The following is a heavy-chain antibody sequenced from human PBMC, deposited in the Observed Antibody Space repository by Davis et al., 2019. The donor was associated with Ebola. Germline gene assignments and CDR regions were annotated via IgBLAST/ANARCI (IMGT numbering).Heavy chain of an antibody. CDR2: INPKTGDI. D-gene: IGHD4-11*01. CDR3: ARERGDEAITTSDNYFDP. V-gene: IGHV1-2*02. J-gene: IGHJ5*02. CDR1: GYTFSDYY. Sequence: ASVKVSCKASGYTFSDYYIHWVRQAPGQGLECMAWINPKTGDIGYAQNFQDRVILTRAISISTTYMELSRLTSDDTALYFCARERGDEAITTSDNYFDPWGQGTLVTVSS.